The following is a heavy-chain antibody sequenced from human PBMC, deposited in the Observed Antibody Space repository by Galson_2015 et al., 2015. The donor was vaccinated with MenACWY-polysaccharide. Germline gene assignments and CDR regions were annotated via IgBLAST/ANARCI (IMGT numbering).Heavy chain of an antibody. CDR1: GGTFSSYA. CDR2: MNPNSGNT. Sequence: SVKVSCKASGGTFSSYAISWVRQAPGQGLEWMGWMNPNSGNTGYAQKFQGRVTMTRNTSISTAYMELSSLRSEDTAVYYCAVGSGSYEVYFDYWGQGTLVTVSS. J-gene: IGHJ4*02. CDR3: AVGSGSYEVYFDY. V-gene: IGHV1-8*02. D-gene: IGHD1-26*01.